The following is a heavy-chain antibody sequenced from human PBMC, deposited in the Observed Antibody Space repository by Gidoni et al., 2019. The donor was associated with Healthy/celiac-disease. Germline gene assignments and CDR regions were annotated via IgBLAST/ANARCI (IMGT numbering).Heavy chain of an antibody. CDR1: GGSLSSGGYY. V-gene: IGHV4-31*03. CDR3: ARATYYDILTGYFDY. J-gene: IGHJ4*02. Sequence: QVQLQESGPGLVKPSQTLSLTCTVSGGSLSSGGYYWSWIRQHPGKGLEWIGYIYYSGSTYYNPSLKSRVTISVDTSKNQFSLKLSSVTAADTAVYYCARATYYDILTGYFDYWGQGTLVTVSS. CDR2: IYYSGST. D-gene: IGHD3-9*01.